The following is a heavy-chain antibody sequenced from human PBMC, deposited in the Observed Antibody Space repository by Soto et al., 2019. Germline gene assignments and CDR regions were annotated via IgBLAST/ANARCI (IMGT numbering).Heavy chain of an antibody. CDR2: IYHSGST. J-gene: IGHJ3*02. V-gene: IGHV4-4*02. Sequence: SETLSLTCAVSGGSISSHNWWSWVRQPPGKGPEWIGEIYHSGSTNYNPSLKSRVTISVDKSKNQFSLKLSSVTAADTAVYYCARDMGRADAFDIWGQGTMVTVS. CDR1: GGSISSHNW. CDR3: ARDMGRADAFDI. D-gene: IGHD1-26*01.